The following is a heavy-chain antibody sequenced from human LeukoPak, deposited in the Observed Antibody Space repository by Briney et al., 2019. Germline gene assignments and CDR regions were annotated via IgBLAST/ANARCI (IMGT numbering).Heavy chain of an antibody. Sequence: SETLSLTCTVSGGSISSYYWSWLRQPPGKGLEWIGYIYYSGSTNYNPSLKSRVTISVDTSKNQFSLKLSSVTAADTAVYYCARGRGDGYNLDFDYWGQGTLVTVSS. V-gene: IGHV4-59*01. CDR2: IYYSGST. CDR1: GGSISSYY. CDR3: ARGRGDGYNLDFDY. J-gene: IGHJ4*02. D-gene: IGHD5-24*01.